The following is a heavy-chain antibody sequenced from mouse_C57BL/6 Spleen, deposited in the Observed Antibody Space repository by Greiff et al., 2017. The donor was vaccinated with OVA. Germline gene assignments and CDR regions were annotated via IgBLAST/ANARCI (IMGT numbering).Heavy chain of an antibody. CDR1: GYTFTDYY. J-gene: IGHJ1*03. CDR3: ARSYYSNYGYWYFDV. V-gene: IGHV1-76*01. CDR2: IYPGSGNT. Sequence: QVQLQQSGAELVRPGASVKLSCKASGYTFTDYYINWVKQRPGQGLEWIARIYPGSGNTYYNEKFKGKATLTAEKSSSTAYMQLSSLTSEDSAVYFCARSYYSNYGYWYFDVWGTGTTVTVSS. D-gene: IGHD2-5*01.